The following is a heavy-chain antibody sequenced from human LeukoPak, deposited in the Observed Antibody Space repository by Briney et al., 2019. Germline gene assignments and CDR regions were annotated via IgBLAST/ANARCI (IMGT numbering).Heavy chain of an antibody. CDR2: ISASGGST. J-gene: IGHJ4*02. CDR1: GFTFSTYW. D-gene: IGHD1-7*01. CDR3: AKKPHITGTTQFDY. Sequence: GGSLRLSCSASGFTFSTYWMSWVRQAPGKGLEWVSAISASGGSTYYADSVKGRFTISRDNSMNTLYLQMNSLRAEDTAVYYCAKKPHITGTTQFDYWGQGTLVTVSS. V-gene: IGHV3-23*01.